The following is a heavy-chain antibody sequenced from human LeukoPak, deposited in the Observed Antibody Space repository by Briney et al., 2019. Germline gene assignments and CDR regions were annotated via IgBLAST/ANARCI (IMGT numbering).Heavy chain of an antibody. D-gene: IGHD5-24*01. V-gene: IGHV3-23*01. CDR1: GFTFSSSA. Sequence: GGSLRLSCAASGFTFSSSAMGWVRQAPGKGLEWVSNISGSGSGGSTYYADSVKGRFTISRDNSKNTLYLQMNSLRAEDTAVYYCAKSGYNRFDYWGQGTLVTVSS. J-gene: IGHJ4*02. CDR2: ISGSGSGGST. CDR3: AKSGYNRFDY.